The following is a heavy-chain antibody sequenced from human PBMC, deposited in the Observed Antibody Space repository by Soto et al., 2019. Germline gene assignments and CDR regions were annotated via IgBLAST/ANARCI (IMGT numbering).Heavy chain of an antibody. CDR2: ISAYNGNT. Sequence: ASVKVSCKASGYTFTSYGISWVRQAPGQGLEWMGWISAYNGNTNYAQKLQGRVTMTTDTSTSTAYMELRSLSSDDTAVYYCARGSSSGYYYYYYGMDVWGQGTTVTVSS. CDR1: GYTFTSYG. CDR3: ARGSSSGYYYYYYGMDV. D-gene: IGHD3-22*01. V-gene: IGHV1-18*04. J-gene: IGHJ6*02.